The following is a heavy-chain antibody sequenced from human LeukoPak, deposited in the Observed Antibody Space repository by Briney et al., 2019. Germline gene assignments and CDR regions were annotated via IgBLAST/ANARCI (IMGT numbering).Heavy chain of an antibody. J-gene: IGHJ3*02. CDR3: ARDAWYYYDSSGYYIDAFDI. V-gene: IGHV4-38-2*02. CDR2: MYHNSGAT. Sequence: SETLSLTCTVSGYSITTGYYWAWIRQPPGKGPEWIGSMYHNSGATFYSPSLKSRVTISVDTSKNQLSLKLSSVTAADTAVYYCARDAWYYYDSSGYYIDAFDIWGQGTMVTVSS. D-gene: IGHD3-22*01. CDR1: GYSITTGYY.